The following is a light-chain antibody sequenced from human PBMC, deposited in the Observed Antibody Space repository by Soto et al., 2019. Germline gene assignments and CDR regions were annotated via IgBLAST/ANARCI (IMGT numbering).Light chain of an antibody. V-gene: IGKV3-15*01. Sequence: EIVMTQSPVTLSVSPGERAIVSCRASQSIGTYLAWYQQKRGQSPRLLIYDASTRATGIPARFSGSGSGTEFTLTINSLQSDDFAIYYCQQYTDWPRTFGQGTKVDIK. CDR3: QQYTDWPRT. CDR1: QSIGTY. CDR2: DAS. J-gene: IGKJ1*01.